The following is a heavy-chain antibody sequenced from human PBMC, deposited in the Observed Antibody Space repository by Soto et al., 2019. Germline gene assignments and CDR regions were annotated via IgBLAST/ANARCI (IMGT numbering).Heavy chain of an antibody. D-gene: IGHD3-10*01. V-gene: IGHV3-30*18. J-gene: IGHJ6*02. CDR1: GFTFSSYG. Sequence: QVQLVESGGGVVQPGRSLRLSCAASGFTFSSYGMHWVRQAPGKGLEWVAVISYDGSNKYYADSVKGRFTISRDNSKNTLYLQMNSLRAEDTAVYYCAKDSGALLLWFGEFHPYGMDVWGQGTTVTVSS. CDR3: AKDSGALLLWFGEFHPYGMDV. CDR2: ISYDGSNK.